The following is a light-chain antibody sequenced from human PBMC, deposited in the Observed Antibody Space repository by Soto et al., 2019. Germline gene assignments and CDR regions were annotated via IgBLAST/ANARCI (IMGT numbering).Light chain of an antibody. Sequence: QCLLTQPASVSGSPGQSITISCPGTSSDVGGYNYVSWYQQHPGKAPKLMIYDVSNRPSGVSNRFSGSKSGNTASLTISGLQAEDEADYYCSSYTSSSTPLVFGTGTKVTVL. J-gene: IGLJ1*01. CDR1: SSDVGGYNY. V-gene: IGLV2-14*01. CDR3: SSYTSSSTPLV. CDR2: DVS.